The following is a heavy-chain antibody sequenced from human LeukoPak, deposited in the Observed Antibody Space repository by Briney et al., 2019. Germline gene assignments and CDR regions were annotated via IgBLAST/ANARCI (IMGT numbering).Heavy chain of an antibody. CDR3: AASPDYYDSSGYSYYFDY. J-gene: IGHJ4*02. D-gene: IGHD3-22*01. V-gene: IGHV1-69*04. CDR1: GGTFSSYA. Sequence: SVKVSCKASGGTFSSYAISWVRQAPGQGLEWMGRIIPILGIANYAQKFQGRVTITRDMSTSTAYMELSSLRSEDTAVYYCAASPDYYDSSGYSYYFDYWGQGTLVTVSS. CDR2: IIPILGIA.